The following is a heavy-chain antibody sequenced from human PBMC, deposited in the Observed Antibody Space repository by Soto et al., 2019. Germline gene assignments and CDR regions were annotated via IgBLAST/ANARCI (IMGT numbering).Heavy chain of an antibody. J-gene: IGHJ4*02. CDR2: INGGGGTT. Sequence: EVQLFESGGHLIQPGESLRLSCAASGFSFSGYTMNWVRQAQGKGLEWISGINGGGGTTYYADSVKGRFTISRDDSKNILYLQVNSPRAEDTAIYYCAKDRHPDGIWTFDYWGRGTLVTVSS. CDR3: AKDRHPDGIWTFDY. V-gene: IGHV3-23*01. D-gene: IGHD3-9*01. CDR1: GFSFSGYT.